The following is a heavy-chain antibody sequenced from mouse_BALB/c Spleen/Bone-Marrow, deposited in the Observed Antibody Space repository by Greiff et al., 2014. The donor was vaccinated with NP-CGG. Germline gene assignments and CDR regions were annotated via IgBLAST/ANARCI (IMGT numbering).Heavy chain of an antibody. Sequence: VQLKESGGDLVKPGGSLKLSCAASGFTFSSYGMSWVRQTPDKRLEWVATISSGGSYTYYPDSVKGRFTISRDNAKNTLYLQMSSLKSEDTAMYYCARNYYGSWYFDVWGAGTTVTVSS. CDR1: GFTFSSYG. V-gene: IGHV5-6*01. D-gene: IGHD1-2*01. CDR2: ISSGGSYT. J-gene: IGHJ1*01. CDR3: ARNYYGSWYFDV.